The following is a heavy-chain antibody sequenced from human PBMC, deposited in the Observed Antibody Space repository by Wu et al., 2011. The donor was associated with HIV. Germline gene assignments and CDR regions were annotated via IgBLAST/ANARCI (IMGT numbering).Heavy chain of an antibody. CDR3: ASGTDSHYYYYYYMDV. J-gene: IGHJ6*03. CDR1: GYTFTGYY. D-gene: IGHD3-22*01. CDR2: INPDSGGT. V-gene: IGHV1-2*02. Sequence: QVQLVQSGAEVKKPGASVKVSCKASGYTFTGYYIHWVRQAPGQGLEWMGWINPDSGGTNYAQKFQGRVTMTRDTSITTAYMELSRLRSDDTAVYYCASGTDSHYYYYYYMDVWANGTTVTVSS.